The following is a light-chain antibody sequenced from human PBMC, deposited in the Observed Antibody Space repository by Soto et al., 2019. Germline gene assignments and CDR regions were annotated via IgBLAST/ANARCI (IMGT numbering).Light chain of an antibody. J-gene: IGLJ1*01. CDR3: SSYTGSSYV. CDR1: GSDVGDYNY. CDR2: EVS. V-gene: IGLV2-8*01. Sequence: QSALTQPPSASGSPGQSVTISCTGTGSDVGDYNYVSWYQQHPGKAPKLMIYEVSKRPSGVPDRFSGSKSGNTSSLTFSGLQAEYEANYYCSSYTGSSYVFGTGTKLTVL.